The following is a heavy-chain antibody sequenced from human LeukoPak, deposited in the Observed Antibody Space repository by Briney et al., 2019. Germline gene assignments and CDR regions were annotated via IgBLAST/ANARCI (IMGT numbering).Heavy chain of an antibody. D-gene: IGHD5-12*01. CDR1: GFTVSSNY. CDR3: AKDQGYGGLFFDY. Sequence: GGSLRLSCAASGFTVSSNYMSWVRQAPGKGLEWVAAISGSGGSTFYADSVKGRDAISRDNSKNTLYLQMNSLNTEDTAVYYCAKDQGYGGLFFDYWGQGTLVTVSS. CDR2: ISGSGGST. J-gene: IGHJ4*02. V-gene: IGHV3-23*01.